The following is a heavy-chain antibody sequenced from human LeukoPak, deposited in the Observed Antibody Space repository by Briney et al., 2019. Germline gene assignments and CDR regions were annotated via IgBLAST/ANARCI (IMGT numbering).Heavy chain of an antibody. J-gene: IGHJ4*02. V-gene: IGHV4-38-2*02. D-gene: IGHD3-16*01. Sequence: SETLSLTCTVSGYSISSGYYWGWIRQPPGKGLKWIGTFHHGGTTYSNPSLKSRVSISEDTSNNQFSLRLTSVTAADTAVYFCARIMMPYYFDFWGPGSLVTVSS. CDR1: GYSISSGYY. CDR2: FHHGGTT. CDR3: ARIMMPYYFDF.